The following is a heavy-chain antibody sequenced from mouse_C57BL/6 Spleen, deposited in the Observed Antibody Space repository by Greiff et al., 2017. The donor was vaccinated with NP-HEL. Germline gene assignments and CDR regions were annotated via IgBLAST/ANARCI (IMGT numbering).Heavy chain of an antibody. CDR1: GFTFSSYA. CDR2: ISDGGSYT. J-gene: IGHJ2*01. Sequence: EVKLQESGGGLVKPGGSLKLSCAASGFTFSSYAMSWVRQTPEKRLEWVATISDGGSYTYYPDNVKGRFTISRDNAKNNLYLQMSHLKSEDTAMYYCARSDYYGSSYFDYWGQGTTLTVSS. V-gene: IGHV5-4*03. D-gene: IGHD1-1*01. CDR3: ARSDYYGSSYFDY.